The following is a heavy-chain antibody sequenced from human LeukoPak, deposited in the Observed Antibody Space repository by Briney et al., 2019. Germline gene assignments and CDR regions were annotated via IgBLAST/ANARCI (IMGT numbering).Heavy chain of an antibody. CDR1: GGTFSSYA. J-gene: IGHJ4*02. Sequence: GASVKVSCKASGGTFSSYAISWVRQAPGQGLEWMGRIIPTLGIANYAQKFQGRVTITADKSTSTAYMELSSLRSEDTAVYYCARGRDMTTSPFDYWGQGTLVTVSS. CDR2: IIPTLGIA. V-gene: IGHV1-69*04. CDR3: ARGRDMTTSPFDY. D-gene: IGHD4-17*01.